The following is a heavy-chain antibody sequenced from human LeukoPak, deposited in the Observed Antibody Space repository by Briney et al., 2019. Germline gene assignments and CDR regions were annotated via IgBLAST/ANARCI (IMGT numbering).Heavy chain of an antibody. V-gene: IGHV3-21*01. CDR3: ARGVVPAAIVVTGLDP. D-gene: IGHD2-2*01. CDR2: ISSSSTYI. J-gene: IGHJ5*02. CDR1: GFTFSSYS. Sequence: GGSLRLSCAASGFTFSSYSMNWVRQAPGKGLEWVSSISSSSTYIYYADSVKGRFTISRDNAKNSLYLQMNSLRAEDTAVYYCARGVVPAAIVVTGLDPWGQGTLVTVSS.